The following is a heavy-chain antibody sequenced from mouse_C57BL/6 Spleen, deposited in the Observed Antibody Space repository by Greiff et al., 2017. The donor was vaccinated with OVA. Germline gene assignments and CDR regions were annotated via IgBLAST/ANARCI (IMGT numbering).Heavy chain of an antibody. V-gene: IGHV1-26*01. CDR1: GYTFTDYY. J-gene: IGHJ3*02. CDR3: AREDSSGYVR. D-gene: IGHD3-2*02. CDR2: INPNNGGT. Sequence: EVQLQQSGPELVKPGASVKISCKASGYTFTDYYMNWVKQSHGKSLEWIGDINPNNGGTSYNQKFKGKATLTVDKSSSTAYMERRSLTSEDSAVYYCAREDSSGYVRWGQGTLVTVSA.